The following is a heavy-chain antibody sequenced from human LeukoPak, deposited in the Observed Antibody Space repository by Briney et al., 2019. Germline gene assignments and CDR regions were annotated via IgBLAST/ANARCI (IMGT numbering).Heavy chain of an antibody. CDR1: GGSISSSSYY. CDR2: IYYSGST. V-gene: IGHV4-39*01. J-gene: IGHJ4*02. CDR3: ARGRFTSIFGVVITVGFDY. Sequence: SETLSLTCTVSGGSISSSSYYWGWIRQPPGKGLEWIGSIYYSGSTYYNPSLKSRVTISVDTSKNQFSLKLSSVTAADTAVYYCARGRFTSIFGVVITVGFDYWGQGTLVTVSS. D-gene: IGHD3-3*01.